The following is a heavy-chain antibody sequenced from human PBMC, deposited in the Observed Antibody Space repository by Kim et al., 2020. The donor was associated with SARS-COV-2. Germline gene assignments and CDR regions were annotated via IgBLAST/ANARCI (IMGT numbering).Heavy chain of an antibody. D-gene: IGHD2-15*01. V-gene: IGHV4-34*01. CDR3: ARGGVVVAATSGWFDP. Sequence: SETLSLTCAVYGGSFSGYYWSWIRQPPGKGLEWIGEINHSGSTNYNPSLKSRVTISVDTSKNQFSLKLSSVTAADTAVYYCARGGVVVAATSGWFDPWGQGTLVTVSS. CDR1: GGSFSGYY. J-gene: IGHJ5*02. CDR2: INHSGST.